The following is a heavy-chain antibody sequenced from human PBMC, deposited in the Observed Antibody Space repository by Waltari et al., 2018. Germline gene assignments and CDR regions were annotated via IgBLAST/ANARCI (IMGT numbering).Heavy chain of an antibody. Sequence: QVPLVQSGAEVKKPGASVQVYCKDSVNSFTGHYINWVAQAPGQGLEWMGGINPNRGGTMYGEKFQCRVTMTRETSITTLYMELSSLRSDDTAVYYCARVWFHSGLDYWGQGTLVTVSS. D-gene: IGHD6-19*01. J-gene: IGHJ4*02. CDR1: VNSFTGHY. CDR2: INPNRGGT. V-gene: IGHV1-2*02. CDR3: ARVWFHSGLDY.